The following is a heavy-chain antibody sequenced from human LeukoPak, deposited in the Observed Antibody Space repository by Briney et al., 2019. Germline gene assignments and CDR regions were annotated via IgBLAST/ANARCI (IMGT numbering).Heavy chain of an antibody. CDR3: ARDSGFADV. V-gene: IGHV3-21*01. CDR1: GFTFSNYN. CDR2: ISSSGRYI. D-gene: IGHD3-10*01. Sequence: GGSLRLSCAVSGFTFSNYNINWVRQAPGKGLEWVSSISSSGRYIYYADSVKGRFTVSRDNARNSLFLQMNSLRAGDTAVYYCARDSGFADVWGKGTTVTVSS. J-gene: IGHJ6*04.